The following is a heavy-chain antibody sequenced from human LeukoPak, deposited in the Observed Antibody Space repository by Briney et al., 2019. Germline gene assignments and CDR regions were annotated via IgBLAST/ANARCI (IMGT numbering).Heavy chain of an antibody. J-gene: IGHJ3*02. CDR2: KSYDGKNE. Sequence: PGGSLRLSCAASGFTFNGYGMHWVRLARGKGLEWVAVKSYDGKNEDYADSVKGRFTISRDNSKNTLYLQMNSLRAEDTAVYYCAKDPMGIGPAFDIWGQGTMVTVSS. D-gene: IGHD7-27*01. CDR3: AKDPMGIGPAFDI. CDR1: GFTFNGYG. V-gene: IGHV3-30*18.